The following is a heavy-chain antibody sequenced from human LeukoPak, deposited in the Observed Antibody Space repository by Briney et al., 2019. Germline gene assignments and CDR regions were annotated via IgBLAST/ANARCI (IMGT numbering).Heavy chain of an antibody. CDR3: AADYGDYAYNWFDP. D-gene: IGHD4-17*01. Sequence: ASVKVSCKASGFTFTSSAVQWVRQARGQRLEWIGWIVVGSGNTNYAQKFQERVTITRDMSTSTAYMELSSLRSEDTAAYYCAADYGDYAYNWFDPWGQGTLVTVSS. CDR2: IVVGSGNT. J-gene: IGHJ5*02. CDR1: GFTFTSSA. V-gene: IGHV1-58*01.